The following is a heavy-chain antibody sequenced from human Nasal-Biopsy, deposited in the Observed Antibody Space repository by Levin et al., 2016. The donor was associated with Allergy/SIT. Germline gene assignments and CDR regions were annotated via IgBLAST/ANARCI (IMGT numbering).Heavy chain of an antibody. CDR2: TFYSGST. J-gene: IGHJ3*02. CDR1: GGSVSSGFQY. V-gene: IGHV4-39*07. Sequence: SETLSLTCDVSGGSVSSGFQYGAWIRQPPGKGLEWIGMTFYSGSTYFNPSLRSRASMSVDTSQNQFSLRLTSVTAADTAVYYCARGRSTERYAFDIWGHGTVVTVSS. D-gene: IGHD5-24*01. CDR3: ARGRSTERYAFDI.